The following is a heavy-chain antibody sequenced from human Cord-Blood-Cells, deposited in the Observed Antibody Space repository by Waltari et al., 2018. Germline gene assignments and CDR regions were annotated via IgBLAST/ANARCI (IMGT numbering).Heavy chain of an antibody. CDR3: ARDDMDYDILTGYYYYGMDV. V-gene: IGHV3-53*02. J-gene: IGHJ6*02. D-gene: IGHD3-9*01. Sequence: EVPLVETGGRLIQPGGSLRLSCAASGFPVSRNYMSWVRQAPGKGLVWVSVIYSGGSTNYDDAVNGRFTIASDNPKNTLYLPMNSLRDEDTAGYYWARDDMDYDILTGYYYYGMDVWGQGTTVTVSS. CDR1: GFPVSRNY. CDR2: IYSGGST.